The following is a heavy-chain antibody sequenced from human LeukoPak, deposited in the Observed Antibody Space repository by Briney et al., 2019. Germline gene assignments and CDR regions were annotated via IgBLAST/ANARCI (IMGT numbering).Heavy chain of an antibody. Sequence: GGSLRLSCAASGFTFNTYAMSWVRQAPGKGLEWVSGIGGSGSSTYYADSVKGRFTISRDNAKNSLYLQMNSLRAEDTAVYYCARESTMIGDAFDIWGQGTMVTVSS. J-gene: IGHJ3*02. D-gene: IGHD3-22*01. CDR3: ARESTMIGDAFDI. CDR2: IGGSGSST. V-gene: IGHV3-23*01. CDR1: GFTFNTYA.